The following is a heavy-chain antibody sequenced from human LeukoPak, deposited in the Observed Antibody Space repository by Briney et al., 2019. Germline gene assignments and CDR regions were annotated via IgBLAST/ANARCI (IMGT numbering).Heavy chain of an antibody. D-gene: IGHD5-12*01. Sequence: PGGSLRLSCAAYGFTFSSYAMSWVRQAPGKGLEWVSAISGSGGSTYYADSVKGRFTISRDNSKNTLYLQMNSLRAEDTAVYYCAKDRGYPTLFDYWGQGTLVTVSS. CDR1: GFTFSSYA. CDR3: AKDRGYPTLFDY. J-gene: IGHJ4*02. V-gene: IGHV3-23*01. CDR2: ISGSGGST.